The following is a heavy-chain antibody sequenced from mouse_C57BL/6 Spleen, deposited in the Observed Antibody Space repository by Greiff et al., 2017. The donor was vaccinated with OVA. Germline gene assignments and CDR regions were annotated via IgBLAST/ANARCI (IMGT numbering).Heavy chain of an antibody. J-gene: IGHJ3*01. D-gene: IGHD1-1*01. V-gene: IGHV1-15*01. Sequence: QVQLKESGAELVRPGASVTLSCKASGYTFTDYEMHWVKQTPVHGLEWIGAIDPETGGTAYNQKFKGKAILTADKSSSTAYMELRSLTSEDSAVYYCTNYYGSRSLAYWGQGTLVTVSA. CDR2: IDPETGGT. CDR3: TNYYGSRSLAY. CDR1: GYTFTDYE.